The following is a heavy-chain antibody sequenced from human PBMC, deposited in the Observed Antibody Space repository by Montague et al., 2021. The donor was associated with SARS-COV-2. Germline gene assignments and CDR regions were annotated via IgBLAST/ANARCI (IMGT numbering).Heavy chain of an antibody. J-gene: IGHJ4*02. V-gene: IGHV2-70*01. D-gene: IGHD3-9*01. Sequence: PALVKPTQTLTLTCTFSGFSLSTSGMCVSWIRQPPGKALEWLALXDWGDDKYYRTSLKTRLTISKDTSKNQVVLTMTNMDPVDTATYYCARSYYDILTGYYMAFDYWGQGTLVTVSS. CDR3: ARSYYDILTGYYMAFDY. CDR1: GFSLSTSGMC. CDR2: XDWGDDK.